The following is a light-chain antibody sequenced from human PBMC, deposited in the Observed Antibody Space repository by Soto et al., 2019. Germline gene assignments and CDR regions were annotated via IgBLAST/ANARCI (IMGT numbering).Light chain of an antibody. V-gene: IGKV1-12*01. CDR3: QQANSIPHT. J-gene: IGKJ2*01. CDR1: QGIDNW. CDR2: TAS. Sequence: DIQMTQSPSSVSASVGDRVTITCRASQGIDNWLAWYQQKPGKAPKLLIYTASTLQGGVPSRFSGSGSGTDFTLTISSLQPEDSATYYCQQANSIPHTFGQGTRLEIK.